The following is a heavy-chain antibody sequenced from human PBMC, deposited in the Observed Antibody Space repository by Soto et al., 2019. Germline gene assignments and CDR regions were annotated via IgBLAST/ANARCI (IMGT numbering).Heavy chain of an antibody. V-gene: IGHV3-9*01. CDR3: AKVISRYDSSPFDY. CDR2: ISWNSGSI. CDR1: GFTFDDYA. Sequence: EVQLVESGGCVVQPGRSLRLSCAASGFTFDDYAMHWVRQAPGKGLEWVSGISWNSGSIGYADSVKGRFTISRDNAKNSLYLQMNSLIAEDTALYYCAKVISRYDSSPFDYWGQGTLVTVSS. D-gene: IGHD3-22*01. J-gene: IGHJ4*02.